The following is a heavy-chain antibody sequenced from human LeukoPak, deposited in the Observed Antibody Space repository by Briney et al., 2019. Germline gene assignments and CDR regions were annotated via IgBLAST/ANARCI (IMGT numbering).Heavy chain of an antibody. D-gene: IGHD3-10*01. J-gene: IGHJ6*03. V-gene: IGHV4-59*01. Sequence: PSETLSLTCTVSGGSISSYYWSWIRQPPGKGLEWIGYIYYSGSTNYSPSLKSRVTISVDTSKNQFSLKLSSVTAADTAVYYCARGPRITLIRGGQWYYYMDVWGKGTTVTISS. CDR1: GGSISSYY. CDR2: IYYSGST. CDR3: ARGPRITLIRGGQWYYYMDV.